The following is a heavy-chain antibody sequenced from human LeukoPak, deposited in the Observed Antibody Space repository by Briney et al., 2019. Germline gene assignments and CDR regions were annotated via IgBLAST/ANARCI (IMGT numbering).Heavy chain of an antibody. V-gene: IGHV1-69*13. CDR2: IIPIFGTA. Sequence: SVKVSCKASGGTFISYAISWVRQAPGQGLEWMGGIIPIFGTANYAQKFQGRVTITADESTSTAYMELSSLRSEDTAVYYCASGPSLQTTLYYYYGMDVWGQGTTVTVSS. J-gene: IGHJ6*02. CDR1: GGTFISYA. D-gene: IGHD1-14*01. CDR3: ASGPSLQTTLYYYYGMDV.